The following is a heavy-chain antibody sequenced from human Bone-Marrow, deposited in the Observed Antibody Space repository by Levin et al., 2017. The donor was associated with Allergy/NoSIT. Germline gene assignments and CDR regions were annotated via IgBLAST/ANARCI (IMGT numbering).Heavy chain of an antibody. CDR3: ATLEMSYSVRGNYYYGMDV. V-gene: IGHV3-30*04. Sequence: GGSLRLSCAASGFTFSSYAMHWVRQAPGKGLEWVAVISYDGSNKYYADSVMGRFTISRDNSKNTLYLQMNSLRAEDTAVYYCATLEMSYSVRGNYYYGMDVWGQGTTVTVSS. CDR1: GFTFSSYA. D-gene: IGHD3-16*01. CDR2: ISYDGSNK. J-gene: IGHJ6*02.